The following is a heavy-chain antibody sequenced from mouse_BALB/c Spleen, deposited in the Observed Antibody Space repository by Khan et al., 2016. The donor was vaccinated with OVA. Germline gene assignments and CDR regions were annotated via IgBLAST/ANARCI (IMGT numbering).Heavy chain of an antibody. CDR1: GYSITSDYA. CDR2: ISYSGST. Sequence: EVQLQESGPGLVKPSQSLSLTCTVTGYSITSDYAWNWIRQFPGTKLEWMGYISYSGSTGYNPSLKSRISITRDTSKSLFFLQLNSVTTVDTATYYCAREDLTLDSWGQGTTLTVSS. D-gene: IGHD4-1*01. V-gene: IGHV3-2*02. CDR3: AREDLTLDS. J-gene: IGHJ2*01.